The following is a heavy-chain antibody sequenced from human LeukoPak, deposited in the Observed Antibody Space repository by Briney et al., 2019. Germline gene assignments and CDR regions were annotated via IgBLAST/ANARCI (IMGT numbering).Heavy chain of an antibody. CDR3: ARLTMVRGVPHGMDV. D-gene: IGHD3-10*01. J-gene: IGHJ6*02. V-gene: IGHV1-2*02. Sequence: ASVTVSCKASGYTFTGYYMHWVRQAPAQGLEWMGGINPNSGGTNYAQKFQGRVTMTRDTSISTAYMELSRLRSDDTAVYYCARLTMVRGVPHGMDVWGQGTTVTVSS. CDR2: INPNSGGT. CDR1: GYTFTGYY.